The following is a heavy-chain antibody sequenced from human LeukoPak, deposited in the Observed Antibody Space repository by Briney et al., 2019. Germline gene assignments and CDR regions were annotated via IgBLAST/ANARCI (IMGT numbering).Heavy chain of an antibody. D-gene: IGHD3-10*01. CDR3: ARGPRFGELLWHWFDP. CDR1: GYSISSGHY. J-gene: IGHJ5*02. Sequence: SETLSLTCTVSGYSISSGHYWGWIRQPPGKGLEWIGSMYHSGSTYYNPPLKSRVTISEDTSKNQFPLKLRSVTAADTAVYYCARGPRFGELLWHWFDPWGQGTLVTVSS. V-gene: IGHV4-38-2*02. CDR2: MYHSGST.